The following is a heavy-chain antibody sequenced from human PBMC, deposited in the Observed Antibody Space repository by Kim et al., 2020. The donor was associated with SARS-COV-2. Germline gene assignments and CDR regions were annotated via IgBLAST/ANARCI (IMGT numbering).Heavy chain of an antibody. CDR2: ISSSSSYI. CDR3: ATESGSYDSFDY. Sequence: GGSLRLSCAASGFTFSSYSMNWVRQAPGKGLEWVSSISSSSSYIYYADSVKGRFTISRDNAKNSLYLQMNSLRAEDTAVYYCATESGSYDSFDYWGQGTLVTVSS. V-gene: IGHV3-21*01. J-gene: IGHJ4*02. D-gene: IGHD1-26*01. CDR1: GFTFSSYS.